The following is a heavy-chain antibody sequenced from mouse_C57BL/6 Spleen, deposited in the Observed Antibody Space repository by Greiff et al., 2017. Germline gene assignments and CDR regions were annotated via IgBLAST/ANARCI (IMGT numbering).Heavy chain of an antibody. CDR1: GYTFTDYN. Sequence: VQLQQSGPELVKPGASVKIPCKASGYTFTDYNMAWVKQSHGQSLEWIGDINPNIGGTIYNQKFKGKATLTVDKSSSTAYMELRSLTSEDTAVYYCASGHYGRDYAMDGGGKGTSVTVAS. CDR2: INPNIGGT. CDR3: ASGHYGRDYAMDG. V-gene: IGHV1-18*01. J-gene: IGHJ4*01. D-gene: IGHD1-1*01.